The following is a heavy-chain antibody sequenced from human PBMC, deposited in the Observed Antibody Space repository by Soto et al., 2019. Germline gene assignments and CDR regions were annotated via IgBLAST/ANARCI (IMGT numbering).Heavy chain of an antibody. CDR2: IIPVFGRV. V-gene: IGHV1-69*01. CDR1: GGTFSSRA. J-gene: IGHJ6*02. D-gene: IGHD3-16*01. CDR3: ANSRGGTFLGYHGMDI. Sequence: QVQLVQSGPEVKKTGTSVKVSCKASGGTFSSRAISWVQQAPGQGLEWMGGIIPVFGRVSYAEKFQDRVTITAYESTGTVYMELRSLRSEDTALYYCANSRGGTFLGYHGMDIWGQGTTVSVSS.